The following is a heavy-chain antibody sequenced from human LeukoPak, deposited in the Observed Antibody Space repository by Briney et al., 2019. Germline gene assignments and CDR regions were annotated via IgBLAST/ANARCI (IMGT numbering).Heavy chain of an antibody. D-gene: IGHD2-8*01. CDR1: GFTFSIYA. Sequence: PGGSLRLSCAASGFTFSIYAMSWVRQAPGKGLEWVSTIVTSDGSTYYADSVKGRFTISRDNSRNTLYLQMNSLRAEDTAVYYCARLGGDRYCTNGVCYYCDYWGQGTLVTVSS. CDR2: IVTSDGST. CDR3: ARLGGDRYCTNGVCYYCDY. J-gene: IGHJ4*02. V-gene: IGHV3-23*01.